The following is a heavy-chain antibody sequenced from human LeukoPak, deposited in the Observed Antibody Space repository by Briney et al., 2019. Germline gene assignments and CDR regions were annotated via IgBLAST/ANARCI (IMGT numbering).Heavy chain of an antibody. D-gene: IGHD2-2*01. CDR2: IIPIFGTA. CDR1: GGTFSSYA. CDR3: ARRGCSSTSCYDDGPLAPYYYYYMDV. J-gene: IGHJ6*03. Sequence: SVKVSCKASGGTFSSYAISWVRQAPGQGLEWMGGIIPIFGTANYAQKFQGRVTITADKSTSTAYMELSSLRSEDTAVYYCARRGCSSTSCYDDGPLAPYYYYYMDVWGKGTTVTVSS. V-gene: IGHV1-69*06.